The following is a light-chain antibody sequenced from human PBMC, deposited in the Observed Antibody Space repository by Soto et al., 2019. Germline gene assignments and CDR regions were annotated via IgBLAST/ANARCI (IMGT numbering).Light chain of an antibody. Sequence: QSALTQPASVSGSPGQSITISCTGISSDVGGYKYVSWYQQHPGKAPKLLIYDVSNRPSGVSNRYSGSKSDNTASLTISGLQAEDEADYYCSSYTTSSTVFGGGTKLTV. CDR1: SSDVGGYKY. J-gene: IGLJ2*01. CDR2: DVS. CDR3: SSYTTSSTV. V-gene: IGLV2-14*01.